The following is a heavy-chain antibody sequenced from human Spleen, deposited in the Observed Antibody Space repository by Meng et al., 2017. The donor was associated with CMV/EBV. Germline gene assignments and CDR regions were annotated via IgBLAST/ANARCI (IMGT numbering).Heavy chain of an antibody. CDR2: IRYDGINK. CDR3: ASLTLTSPGY. D-gene: IGHD2-8*01. V-gene: IGHV3-30*02. Sequence: GGSLRLSCAASGFTFSDYGMHWVRQAPGKGLEWVAFIRYDGINKYYSDSVKGRFTISRDNFKNTLYLQMNSLRAEDTAVYYCASLTLTSPGYWGQGTLVTVSS. CDR1: GFTFSDYG. J-gene: IGHJ4*02.